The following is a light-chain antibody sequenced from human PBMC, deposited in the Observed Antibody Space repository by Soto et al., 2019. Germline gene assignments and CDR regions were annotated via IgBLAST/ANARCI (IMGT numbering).Light chain of an antibody. J-gene: IGLJ3*02. CDR1: SGHSIFA. CDR3: QTWATGIRV. V-gene: IGLV4-69*01. CDR2: VNGDGSH. Sequence: VLTQSPSASASLGASVKLTCTLSSGHSIFAIAWHQQQPEKGPRYLMKVNGDGSHNKGDGIPDRFSGSSSGAERYLTISSLQSEDEADYYCQTWATGIRVFGGGTKVTVL.